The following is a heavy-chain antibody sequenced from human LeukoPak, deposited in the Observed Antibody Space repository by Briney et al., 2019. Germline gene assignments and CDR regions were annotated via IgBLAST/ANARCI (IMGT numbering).Heavy chain of an antibody. V-gene: IGHV1-2*04. CDR2: INPNSGGT. CDR3: AGAPYQLLNYYYGMDV. J-gene: IGHJ6*02. CDR1: GYTFTGYY. D-gene: IGHD2-2*01. Sequence: ASVKVSCTASGYTFTGYYMHWVRQAPGQGLEWMGWINPNSGGTNYAQKFQGWVTMTRDTSISTAYMELSRLRSDDTAVYYCAGAPYQLLNYYYGMDVWGQGTTVTVSS.